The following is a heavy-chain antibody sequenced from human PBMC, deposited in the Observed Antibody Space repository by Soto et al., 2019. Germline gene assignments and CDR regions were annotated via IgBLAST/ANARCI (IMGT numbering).Heavy chain of an antibody. J-gene: IGHJ4*02. D-gene: IGHD6-19*01. CDR3: ARGGGPSGSGSYFFDY. V-gene: IGHV3-7*03. Sequence: HPGGSLRLSCAASGFTFSSYWMSWVRQAPGKGLEWVANIKQDESEKYYVDSVKGRFTISRDNAKNSLFLQMNSLRVEDTAVYYCARGGGPSGSGSYFFDYWGQGTLVTVSS. CDR1: GFTFSSYW. CDR2: IKQDESEK.